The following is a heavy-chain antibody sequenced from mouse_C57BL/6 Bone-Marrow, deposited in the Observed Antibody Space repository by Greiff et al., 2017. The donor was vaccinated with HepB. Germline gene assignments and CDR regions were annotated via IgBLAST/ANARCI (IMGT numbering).Heavy chain of an antibody. CDR3: AREGLLWLRRFAY. CDR2: INPGSGGT. CDR1: GYAFTNYL. Sequence: VQLQQSGAELVRPGTSVKVSCKASGYAFTNYLIEWVKQRPGQGLEWIGVINPGSGGTNYNEKFKGKATLTADKSSSTAYMQLSSLTSEDSAVYFCAREGLLWLRRFAYWGQGTLVTVSA. J-gene: IGHJ3*01. D-gene: IGHD2-2*01. V-gene: IGHV1-54*01.